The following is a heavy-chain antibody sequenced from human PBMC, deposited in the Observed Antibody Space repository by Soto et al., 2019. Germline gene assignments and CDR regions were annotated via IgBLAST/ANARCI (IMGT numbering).Heavy chain of an antibody. CDR3: AKYRRTDAEGYTFDY. Sequence: PSETLSLTCTVSGGSISGYYWSWIRQPPGKGLQWIGFIYYTGSPNYNLSLKSRVTMSVDTAKNQFSLQLSSVTAADTAVYFCAKYRRTDAEGYTFDYWGQGALVTVSS. D-gene: IGHD2-15*01. J-gene: IGHJ4*02. CDR2: IYYTGSP. V-gene: IGHV4-59*01. CDR1: GGSISGYY.